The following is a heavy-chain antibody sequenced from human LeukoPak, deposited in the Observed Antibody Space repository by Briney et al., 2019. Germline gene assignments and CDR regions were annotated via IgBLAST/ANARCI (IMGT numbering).Heavy chain of an antibody. D-gene: IGHD2-21*01. Sequence: PGGSLRLSCAASGFTFSTYQFNWVRQAPGKGLEWISYISNSDDLIYYADSVRGRFTVSRDNAKSSVYLQMNSLRAEDTAVYYCARETASCGGDCYDYWGQGTLVTVYS. V-gene: IGHV3-48*03. J-gene: IGHJ4*02. CDR2: ISNSDDLI. CDR3: ARETASCGGDCYDY. CDR1: GFTFSTYQ.